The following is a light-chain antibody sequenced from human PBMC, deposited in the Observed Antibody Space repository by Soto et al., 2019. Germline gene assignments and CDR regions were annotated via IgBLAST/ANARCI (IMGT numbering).Light chain of an antibody. CDR1: QSVSSN. CDR3: QQRSNWPFT. CDR2: GAT. J-gene: IGKJ3*01. Sequence: EIVMTQSPATLSVSPGDRVTLSCRASQSVSSNLAWYQQKPGQPPRLFIYGATSRATGVPARFSGSRSGTEFTLTISSLQSEDFAVYYCQQRSNWPFTFGPGTKVDIK. V-gene: IGKV3-15*01.